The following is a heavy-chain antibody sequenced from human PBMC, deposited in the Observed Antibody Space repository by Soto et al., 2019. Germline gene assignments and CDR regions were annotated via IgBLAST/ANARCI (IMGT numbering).Heavy chain of an antibody. Sequence: PSETLSLTCTVSGGSISSGDYYWSWIRQSPGKGLEWIGFIHYSGSTNYNPSLKSRVTMSVDTSKNQFSLKLTSVNAADTAVYFCTRGGDAYKNGHWGQGTLVPVSS. D-gene: IGHD2-21*01. V-gene: IGHV4-61*08. CDR1: GGSISSGDYY. J-gene: IGHJ4*02. CDR3: TRGGDAYKNGH. CDR2: IHYSGST.